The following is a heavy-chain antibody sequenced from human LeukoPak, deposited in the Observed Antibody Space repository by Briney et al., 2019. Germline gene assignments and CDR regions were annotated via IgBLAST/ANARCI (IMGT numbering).Heavy chain of an antibody. J-gene: IGHJ4*02. CDR3: ARDGYSGSDAL. V-gene: IGHV4-59*12. Sequence: SETLSLTCTVSGGSISSYYWSWLRQPPGKGLEWIGTIYYTGSTYYNPSLKSRVTISVDTSKNQFSLKLTSVTAADTAVYYCARDGYSGSDALWGQGTLVTVSS. CDR1: GGSISSYY. D-gene: IGHD5-12*01. CDR2: IYYTGST.